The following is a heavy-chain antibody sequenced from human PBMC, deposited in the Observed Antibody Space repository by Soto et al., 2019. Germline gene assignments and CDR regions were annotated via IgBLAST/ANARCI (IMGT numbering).Heavy chain of an antibody. D-gene: IGHD2-15*01. CDR3: ARGPLRYCSGGSCYSRVYYYYYGMDV. CDR1: GGSFSGYY. CDR2: INHSGST. Sequence: PSETLSLTCAVYGGSFSGYYWSWIRQPPGKGLEWIGEINHSGSTNYNPSLKSRVTISVDTSKNQFSLKLSSVTAADTAVYYCARGPLRYCSGGSCYSRVYYYYYGMDVWGQGTTVTVSS. J-gene: IGHJ6*02. V-gene: IGHV4-34*01.